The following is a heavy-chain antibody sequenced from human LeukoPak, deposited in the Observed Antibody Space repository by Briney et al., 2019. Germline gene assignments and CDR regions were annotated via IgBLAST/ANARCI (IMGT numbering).Heavy chain of an antibody. J-gene: IGHJ4*02. CDR2: IYYSGST. Sequence: SSYWMNWARQAPGKGLEWIGSIYYSGSTYYNPSLKSRVTISVDTSKNQFSLKLSSVTAADTAVYYCARYCSSTSCKSYYFDYWGQGTLVTVSS. CDR1: SSYW. V-gene: IGHV4-39*01. D-gene: IGHD2-2*01. CDR3: ARYCSSTSCKSYYFDY.